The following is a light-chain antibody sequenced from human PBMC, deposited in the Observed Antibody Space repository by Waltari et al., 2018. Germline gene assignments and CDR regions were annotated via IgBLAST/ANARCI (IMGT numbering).Light chain of an antibody. CDR2: AAS. Sequence: DIQITQSPSSLSASVGYKVTITCRASQGISSWLAWYQQKPGKAPKLLIYAASSLQGGVPSRFSGRGSGTDYTLTISRLQPEDFATYDCQQTYTSPYSFGQGTKVEI. J-gene: IGKJ2*03. CDR1: QGISSW. CDR3: QQTYTSPYS. V-gene: IGKV1-12*01.